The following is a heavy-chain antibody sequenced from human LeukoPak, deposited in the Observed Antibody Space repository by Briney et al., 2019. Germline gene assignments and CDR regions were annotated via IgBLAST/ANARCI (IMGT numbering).Heavy chain of an antibody. CDR1: GGSVSSYY. Sequence: SETLSLTCTVSGGSVSSYYWSWIRQPAGKGLEWIGRVYTSGTTYYNPSLRSRVTVSVDTSKNQFSLKMTSVNAADTAVYYCATSGSGWSTKKDALEIWGQGTMVTVAS. CDR3: ATSGSGWSTKKDALEI. J-gene: IGHJ3*02. CDR2: VYTSGTT. D-gene: IGHD6-19*01. V-gene: IGHV4-4*07.